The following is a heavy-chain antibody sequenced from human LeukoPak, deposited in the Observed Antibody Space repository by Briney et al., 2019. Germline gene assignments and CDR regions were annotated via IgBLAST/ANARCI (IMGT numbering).Heavy chain of an antibody. CDR2: TNKDGGEK. CDR1: GFTFSSYW. CDR3: VKDSPPRYSGSPPAY. J-gene: IGHJ4*02. D-gene: IGHD1-26*01. Sequence: GGSLRLSCAASGFTFSSYWMSWVRQAPGKGLEWVAHTNKDGGEKYYVDSVKGRFTISRDNAKNSLYLQMNSLRADDTAVYYCVKDSPPRYSGSPPAYWGQGTLVTVSS. V-gene: IGHV3-7*03.